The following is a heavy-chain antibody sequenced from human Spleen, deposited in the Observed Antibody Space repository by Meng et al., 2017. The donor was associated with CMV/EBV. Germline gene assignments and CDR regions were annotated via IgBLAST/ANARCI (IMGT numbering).Heavy chain of an antibody. J-gene: IGHJ3*01. Sequence: GESLKISCAASGFTFSTYAMHWVRQAPGKGLEYVSAISSNGGSTYYADSVKGRFTISRDNSKNTLYLQMGSLRAEDMAVYYCARVAAGPTRDGVDVWGHGTMVTVSS. D-gene: IGHD2-15*01. CDR3: ARVAAGPTRDGVDV. CDR2: ISSNGGST. V-gene: IGHV3-64*02. CDR1: GFTFSTYA.